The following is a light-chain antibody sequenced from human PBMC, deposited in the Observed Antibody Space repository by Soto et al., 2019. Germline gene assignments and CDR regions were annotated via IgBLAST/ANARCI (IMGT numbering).Light chain of an antibody. Sequence: EIVLTQSPATLSLSPGERATLSCRASHSVSSYLAWYQQKPGQARRLLIYDASNSATGIPARFSGSGSGTDFTLTINSLEHEDSAVYYCQQRSNWHSITFGQGTRLEIK. CDR1: HSVSSY. CDR2: DAS. CDR3: QQRSNWHSIT. J-gene: IGKJ5*01. V-gene: IGKV3-11*01.